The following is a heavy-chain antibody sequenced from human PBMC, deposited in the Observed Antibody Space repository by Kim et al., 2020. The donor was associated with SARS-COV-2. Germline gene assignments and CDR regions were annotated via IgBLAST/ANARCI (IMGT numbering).Heavy chain of an antibody. CDR3: ARAGTSSSSWYVSPNWFDP. V-gene: IGHV4-61*01. D-gene: IGHD6-13*01. J-gene: IGHJ5*02. CDR2: IYYSGST. CDR1: GGSVSSGSYY. Sequence: SETLSLTCTVSGGSVSSGSYYWSWIRQPPGKGLEWIGYIYYSGSTNYNPSLKSRVTISVDTSKNQFSLKLSSVTAADTAVYYCARAGTSSSSWYVSPNWFDPWGQGTLVTVSS.